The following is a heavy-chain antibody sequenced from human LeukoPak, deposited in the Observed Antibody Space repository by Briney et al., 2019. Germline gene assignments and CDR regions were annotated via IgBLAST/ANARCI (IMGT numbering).Heavy chain of an antibody. CDR2: ISGSGGST. CDR3: AKDPDDSSGYYTH. J-gene: IGHJ4*02. V-gene: IGHV3-23*01. CDR1: GFTFSSYA. D-gene: IGHD3-22*01. Sequence: GGSLRLSCAASGFTFSSYAMSWVCQAPGKGLEWVSAISGSGGSTYYADSVKGRFTISRDNSKNTLYLQMNSLRAEDTAVYYCAKDPDDSSGYYTHWGQGTLVTVSS.